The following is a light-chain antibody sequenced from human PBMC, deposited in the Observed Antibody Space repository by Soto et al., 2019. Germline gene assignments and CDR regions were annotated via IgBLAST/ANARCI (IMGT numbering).Light chain of an antibody. CDR2: GAS. V-gene: IGKV3-20*01. Sequence: ILLTQSPCTLALSAGERATLSCRASQSVDSTYLTWYQQKPGHAPSLLIYGASTRATGVSARLSGSGSGTEFTLTISRLEPEDFAVYYCQQYGSSGTFGQGTKVDIK. J-gene: IGKJ1*01. CDR1: QSVDSTY. CDR3: QQYGSSGT.